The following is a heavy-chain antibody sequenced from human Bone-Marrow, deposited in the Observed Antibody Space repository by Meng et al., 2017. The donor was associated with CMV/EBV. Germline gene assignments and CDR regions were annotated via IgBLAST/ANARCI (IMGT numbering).Heavy chain of an antibody. CDR2: SNSDGSST. J-gene: IGHJ3*02. V-gene: IGHV3-74*01. D-gene: IGHD2-2*01. Sequence: GESLKISCAASGFTFSSYWMHWVRQAPGKGLVWVSRSNSDGSSTSYADSVKGRFTISRDKAKNTLCLQMNRLRAEDTAMYYCARSCGSISCYSAFDIWGQGTMVTVSS. CDR3: ARSCGSISCYSAFDI. CDR1: GFTFSSYW.